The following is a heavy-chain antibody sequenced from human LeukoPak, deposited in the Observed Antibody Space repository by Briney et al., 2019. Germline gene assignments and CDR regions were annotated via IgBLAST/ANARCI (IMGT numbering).Heavy chain of an antibody. CDR1: GGSFSGYY. D-gene: IGHD6-13*01. Sequence: SETLSLTCAVYGGSFSGYYWSWIRQPPGKGLEWIGEINHSGSTNYNPSLKSRVAISVDTSKNQFSLKLSSVTAADTAVYYCARARTLSSSWYDAFDIWGQGAMVTVSS. V-gene: IGHV4-34*01. CDR3: ARARTLSSSWYDAFDI. CDR2: INHSGST. J-gene: IGHJ3*02.